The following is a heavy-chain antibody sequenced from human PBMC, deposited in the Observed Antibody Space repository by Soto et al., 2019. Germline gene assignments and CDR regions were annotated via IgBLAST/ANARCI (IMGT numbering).Heavy chain of an antibody. CDR3: ARTPYEGQLPKLSENYFDY. D-gene: IGHD2-2*01. V-gene: IGHV1-18*04. Sequence: DSVKVSCKASGYTFTSYGISWVRQAPGQGLEWMGWISAYNGNTNYAQKLQGRVTMTTDTSTSTAYMELRSLRSDDTAVYYCARTPYEGQLPKLSENYFDYWGQGTLVTVSS. CDR2: ISAYNGNT. CDR1: GYTFTSYG. J-gene: IGHJ4*02.